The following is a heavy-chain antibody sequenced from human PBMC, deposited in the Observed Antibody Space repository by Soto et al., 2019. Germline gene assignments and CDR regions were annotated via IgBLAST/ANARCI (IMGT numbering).Heavy chain of an antibody. J-gene: IGHJ3*02. CDR2: IIPILGIA. V-gene: IGHV1-69*02. D-gene: IGHD2-8*02. CDR1: GGTFSSYT. Sequence: QVQLVQSGAEVKKPGSSVKVSCKASGGTFSSYTISWVRQAPGQGLEWMGRIIPILGIANYAQKFQGRVTLTADKATSTAYMELSSLRAEDTAVYYCARASLVRSTDGGHYAFDIWGQGTTVTVSA. CDR3: ARASLVRSTDGGHYAFDI.